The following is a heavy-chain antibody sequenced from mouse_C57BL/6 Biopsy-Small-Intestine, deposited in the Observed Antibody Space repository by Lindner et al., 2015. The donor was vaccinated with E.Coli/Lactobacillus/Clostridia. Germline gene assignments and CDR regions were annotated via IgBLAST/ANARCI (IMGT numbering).Heavy chain of an antibody. V-gene: IGHV1-42*01. CDR3: ARREVYYFDY. CDR1: GYSFTGYY. CDR2: INPGTGGA. Sequence: VQLQESGPELVKSGASVKISCKASGYSFTGYYMNWVKQSPEKSLEWIGEINPGTGGATYNQKFGAKVTLTVDRSSSTTYMQFKSLTSDDSAVYYCARREVYYFDYWGQGTTLTVSS. J-gene: IGHJ2*01.